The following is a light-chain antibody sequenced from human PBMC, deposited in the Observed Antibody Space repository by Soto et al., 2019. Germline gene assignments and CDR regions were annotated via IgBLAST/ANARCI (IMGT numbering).Light chain of an antibody. CDR3: QQYDTSRT. CDR2: GVS. Sequence: EIVLTQSPGTLSLSPGERATLSCRASQSLGSSDLAWYQHKPGQAPRLLIYGVSNRATGIPDRFSGSGSGTAFTLTISRLEPEDFAVYYCQQYDTSRTFGQGTKVESK. CDR1: QSLGSSD. V-gene: IGKV3-20*01. J-gene: IGKJ1*01.